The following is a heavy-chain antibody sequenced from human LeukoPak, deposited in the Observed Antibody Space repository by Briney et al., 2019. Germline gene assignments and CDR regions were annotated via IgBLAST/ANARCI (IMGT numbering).Heavy chain of an antibody. Sequence: SQTLSLTCAISGDSVSSNSAAWSWIRQSPSRGLEWLGRTYYRSKWYNDYAVSVKSRITINPDTSKNQFSLQLNSVTPEDTAVYYCARGVAAAGTGRVGWFDPWGQGTLVTVSS. CDR1: GDSVSSNSAA. CDR3: ARGVAAAGTGRVGWFDP. D-gene: IGHD6-13*01. J-gene: IGHJ5*02. V-gene: IGHV6-1*01. CDR2: TYYRSKWYN.